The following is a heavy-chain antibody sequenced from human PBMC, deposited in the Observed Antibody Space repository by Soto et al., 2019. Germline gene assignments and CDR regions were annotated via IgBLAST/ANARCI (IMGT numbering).Heavy chain of an antibody. J-gene: IGHJ6*02. D-gene: IGHD3-16*02. V-gene: IGHV1-69*13. Sequence: GASVKVSCKASGDTDTNYVISWVRQAPGQGLEWMGGIFPKFGTTYSAQKLQDRLTITADESTSTVYMQLSSLRLDDTAVYYCEAEMTFGKLSVVWGQGTTGTVS. CDR1: GDTDTNYV. CDR3: EAEMTFGKLSVV. CDR2: IFPKFGTT.